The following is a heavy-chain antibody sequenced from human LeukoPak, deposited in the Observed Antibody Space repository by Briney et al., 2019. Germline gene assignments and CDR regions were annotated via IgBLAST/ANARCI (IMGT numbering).Heavy chain of an antibody. CDR1: GGTFSSYA. J-gene: IGHJ4*02. D-gene: IGHD4/OR15-4a*01. Sequence: SVKVSCKASGGTFSSYAISWVRQAPGQGLEWMGGIIPIFGTANYAQRFQGRVAITTDESTSTAYMELSSLRSEDTAVYYCATDPMVDFGLPGVSRDSKWGQGTLVTVSS. V-gene: IGHV1-69*05. CDR3: ATDPMVDFGLPGVSRDSK. CDR2: IIPIFGTA.